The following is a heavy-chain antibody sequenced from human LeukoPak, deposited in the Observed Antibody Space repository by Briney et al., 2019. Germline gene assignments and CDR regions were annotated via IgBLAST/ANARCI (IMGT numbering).Heavy chain of an antibody. D-gene: IGHD5-12*01. J-gene: IGHJ4*02. CDR3: AKAFEGIIVATPIDY. V-gene: IGHV3-30*18. CDR2: SYDGSNK. Sequence: SYDGSNKYYADSVKGRFTISRDNSKNTLYLQMNSLRAEDTAVYYCAKAFEGIIVATPIDYWGQGTLVTVSS.